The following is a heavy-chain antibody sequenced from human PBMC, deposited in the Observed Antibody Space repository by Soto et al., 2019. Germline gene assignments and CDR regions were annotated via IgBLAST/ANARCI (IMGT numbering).Heavy chain of an antibody. D-gene: IGHD6-13*01. Sequence: QVQLVESGGGVVQPGRSLRLSCAASGFTFSSYAMHWVRQAPGKGLEWVAVISYDGSNKYYADSVKGRFTISRDNSKKXLNTQMNSLRAEGTAGYYCAGDGGYTYYYYCGMDVWGQGTTVTVSS. V-gene: IGHV3-30-3*01. J-gene: IGHJ6*02. CDR1: GFTFSSYA. CDR3: AGDGGYTYYYYCGMDV. CDR2: ISYDGSNK.